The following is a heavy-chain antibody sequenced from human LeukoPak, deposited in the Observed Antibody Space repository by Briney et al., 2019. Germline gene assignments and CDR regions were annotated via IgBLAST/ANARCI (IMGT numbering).Heavy chain of an antibody. Sequence: SETLSLTCTVSGGSISSYYVSWIRQPPGKGLEWIGYIYYSGSTKYNPSLKSRVTISVDTSKNQFSLKLSSVTAADTAVYYCARVGGGQQLVASPLYYFDYWGQGTLVTVSS. J-gene: IGHJ4*02. V-gene: IGHV4-59*01. CDR3: ARVGGGQQLVASPLYYFDY. CDR2: IYYSGST. D-gene: IGHD6-13*01. CDR1: GGSISSYY.